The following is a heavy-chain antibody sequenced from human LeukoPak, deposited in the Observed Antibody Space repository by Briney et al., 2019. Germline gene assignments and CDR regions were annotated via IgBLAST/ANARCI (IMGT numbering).Heavy chain of an antibody. J-gene: IGHJ3*02. CDR1: GFTFSSYG. CDR3: AKPMIVVALAAFDI. Sequence: PGGSRRLSCAASGFTFSSYGMHWVRQAPGKGLEWVAFIRYDGSNKYYADSVKGRFTISRDNSKNTLYLQMNSLRAEDTAVYYCAKPMIVVALAAFDIWGQGTMVTVSS. D-gene: IGHD3-22*01. CDR2: IRYDGSNK. V-gene: IGHV3-30*02.